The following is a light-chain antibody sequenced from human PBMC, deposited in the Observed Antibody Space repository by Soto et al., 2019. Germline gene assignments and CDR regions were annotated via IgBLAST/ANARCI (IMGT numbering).Light chain of an antibody. CDR2: EVN. CDR1: RSDIGGYNY. Sequence: QSALTQPPSASGSPGQSVTISCTGTRSDIGGYNYVSWYQQYPGKAPKLVIFEVNKRPSGVPDRFSGSKSGITASLTVSGLQAEDEADYYCCSYAGSSIYVFGTGTKLTVL. V-gene: IGLV2-8*01. J-gene: IGLJ1*01. CDR3: CSYAGSSIYV.